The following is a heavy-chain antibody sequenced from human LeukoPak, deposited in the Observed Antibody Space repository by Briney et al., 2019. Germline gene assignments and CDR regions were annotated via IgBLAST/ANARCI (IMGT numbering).Heavy chain of an antibody. Sequence: GGSLRLSCAASGFTFDDYAMHWVRQAPGKGLEWVSLISGDGGSTYYADSVKGRFTISRDNSKNSLYLQMNSLRTEDTALYYCAKDITGRVLAYYYDRSGYYFSWGQGTLVTVSS. CDR1: GFTFDDYA. J-gene: IGHJ5*02. D-gene: IGHD3-22*01. V-gene: IGHV3-43*02. CDR2: ISGDGGST. CDR3: AKDITGRVLAYYYDRSGYYFS.